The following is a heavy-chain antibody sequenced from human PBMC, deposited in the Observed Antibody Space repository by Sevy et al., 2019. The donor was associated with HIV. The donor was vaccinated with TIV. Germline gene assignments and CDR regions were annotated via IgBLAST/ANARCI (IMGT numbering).Heavy chain of an antibody. CDR2: IRDDGREI. Sequence: GGSLRLSCAASGFTFSTYWMSWVRQAPGKGLEGVANIRDDGREIYYVDSVKGRFTISRDNAKNSLYLQMNSLRAEDTAVYYCARDYRTGWFGAYWGQGNLVTVSS. CDR1: GFTFSTYW. V-gene: IGHV3-7*01. D-gene: IGHD6-19*01. CDR3: ARDYRTGWFGAY. J-gene: IGHJ4*02.